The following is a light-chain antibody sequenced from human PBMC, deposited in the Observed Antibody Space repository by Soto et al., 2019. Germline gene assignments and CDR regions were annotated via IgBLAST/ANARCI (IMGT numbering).Light chain of an antibody. Sequence: QSSLTQPTSASGSPGQSVTISCTGTSSDVGGYNYVSCYQQHPGKAPKLMIYEVSKRPSGVPDRFSGSKSGNTASLTVSGLQAEDEADYYCSSYAGSNNSLFGGGTKLTVL. CDR2: EVS. V-gene: IGLV2-8*01. CDR1: SSDVGGYNY. CDR3: SSYAGSNNSL. J-gene: IGLJ3*02.